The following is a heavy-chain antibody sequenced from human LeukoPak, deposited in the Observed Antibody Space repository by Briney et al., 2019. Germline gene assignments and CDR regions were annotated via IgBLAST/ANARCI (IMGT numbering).Heavy chain of an antibody. V-gene: IGHV1-2*06. CDR2: INPNTGGT. Sequence: GASVKVCCKASGYTFTGYYIHWVRRAPGQGLEWMGRINPNTGGTNYAQKFQGRVTMTRDTSISTAYMELSRLTSDDTAVYYWAGVGVDLWFDPWGQGTLVTVSS. D-gene: IGHD3/OR15-3a*01. CDR1: GYTFTGYY. CDR3: AGVGVDLWFDP. J-gene: IGHJ5*02.